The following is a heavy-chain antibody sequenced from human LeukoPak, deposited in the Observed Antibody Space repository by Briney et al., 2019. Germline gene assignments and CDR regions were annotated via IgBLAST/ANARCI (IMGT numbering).Heavy chain of an antibody. V-gene: IGHV1-3*01. CDR3: ARSLSLLWFGELWAWFDP. D-gene: IGHD3-10*01. J-gene: IGHJ5*02. CDR2: INAGNGNT. CDR1: GYTFTSYA. Sequence: ASVKVSCKASGYTFTSYAMHWVRQAPGQRLEWMGWINAGNGNTKYSQTFQGRVTITRDTSASTAYMELSSLRSEDTAVYYCARSLSLLWFGELWAWFDPWGQGTLVTVSS.